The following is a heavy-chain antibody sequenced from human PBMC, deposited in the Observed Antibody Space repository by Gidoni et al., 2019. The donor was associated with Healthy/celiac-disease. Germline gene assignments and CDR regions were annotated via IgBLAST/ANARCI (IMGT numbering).Heavy chain of an antibody. CDR1: GFTFSSYG. V-gene: IGHV3-30*18. CDR3: AKDQDSGSYFSYYYYGMDV. J-gene: IGHJ6*02. CDR2: ISYDGSNK. Sequence: VQLVESGGGVVQPGRSLRLSCAASGFTFSSYGMHWVRQAPGKGLEWVAVISYDGSNKYYADSVKGRFTISRDNSKNTLYLQMNSLRAEDTAVYYCAKDQDSGSYFSYYYYGMDVWGQGTTVTVSS. D-gene: IGHD1-26*01.